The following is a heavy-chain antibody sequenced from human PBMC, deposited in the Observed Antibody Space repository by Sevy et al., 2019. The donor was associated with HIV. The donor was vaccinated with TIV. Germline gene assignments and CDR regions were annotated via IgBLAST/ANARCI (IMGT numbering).Heavy chain of an antibody. CDR1: GGSISSGGYY. V-gene: IGHV4-31*03. J-gene: IGHJ4*02. CDR2: IYYSGST. Sequence: SETLSLTCTVSGGSISSGGYYWSWIRQHPGKGLEWIGYIYYSGSTYYNPSLKSRVTISVDTSKNQFSLKLGSVTAADTAVYYCAREQGGGWSDFDYWGQGTLVTVSS. CDR3: AREQGGGWSDFDY. D-gene: IGHD6-19*01.